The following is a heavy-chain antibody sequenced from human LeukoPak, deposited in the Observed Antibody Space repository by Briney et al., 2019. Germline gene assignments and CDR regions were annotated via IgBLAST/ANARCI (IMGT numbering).Heavy chain of an antibody. CDR1: GFTFSCYG. CDR3: AKDFFPMTTPEGSNY. V-gene: IGHV3-33*06. Sequence: GGSLRLSCAASGFTFSCYGMHWVRQAPGKGLEWVAVIWYDGSNKYYADSVKGRFTISRDNSKNTVYLQMNSLGAEDTAVYYCAKDFFPMTTPEGSNYWGQGTLVTVSS. J-gene: IGHJ4*02. CDR2: IWYDGSNK. D-gene: IGHD4-17*01.